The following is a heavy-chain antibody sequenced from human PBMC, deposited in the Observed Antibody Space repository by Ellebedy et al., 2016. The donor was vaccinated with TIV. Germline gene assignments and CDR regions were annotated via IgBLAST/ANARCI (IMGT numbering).Heavy chain of an antibody. CDR3: ARFRSGIVVAPAHYGMDV. J-gene: IGHJ6*02. V-gene: IGHV4-61*01. Sequence: SETLSLXXTVSGGSVSRGYYYWSWIRQPPGKGLEWIGDIHYSGSTNYNPSLKSRVTISVDTSKNQFSLKLSSVTAADTAVYYCARFRSGIVVAPAHYGMDVWGQGTTVTVSS. CDR1: GGSVSRGYYY. D-gene: IGHD2-2*01. CDR2: IHYSGST.